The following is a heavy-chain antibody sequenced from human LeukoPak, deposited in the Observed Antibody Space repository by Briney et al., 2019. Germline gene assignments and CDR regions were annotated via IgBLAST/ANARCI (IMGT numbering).Heavy chain of an antibody. CDR3: ARFYGSGSYSPRGDFYYYMDV. J-gene: IGHJ6*03. V-gene: IGHV4-59*12. CDR2: IYYSGST. CDR1: GGSISSYY. D-gene: IGHD3-10*01. Sequence: PSETLSLTCTVSGGSISSYYWSWIRQPPGKGLEWIGYIYYSGSTNYNPSLKSRVTISVDTSKNQFSLKLSSVTAADKAVYYCARFYGSGSYSPRGDFYYYMDVWGKGTTVTISS.